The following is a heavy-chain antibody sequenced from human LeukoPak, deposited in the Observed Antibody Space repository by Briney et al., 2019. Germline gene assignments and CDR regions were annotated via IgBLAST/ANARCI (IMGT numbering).Heavy chain of an antibody. Sequence: SETLSLTCTVSGGSISSSSYYWGWIRQPPGKGLERIGSIYYSGSTYYNPSLKSRVTISVDTSKNQFSLKLSSVTAADTAVYYCARHRPLYYGSGKGFDPWGQGTLVTVSS. V-gene: IGHV4-39*01. CDR3: ARHRPLYYGSGKGFDP. J-gene: IGHJ5*02. CDR1: GGSISSSSYY. CDR2: IYYSGST. D-gene: IGHD3-10*01.